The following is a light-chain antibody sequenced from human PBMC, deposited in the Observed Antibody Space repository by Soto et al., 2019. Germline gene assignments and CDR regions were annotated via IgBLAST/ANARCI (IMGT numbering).Light chain of an antibody. J-gene: IGKJ1*01. CDR3: QQYNSYSWT. CDR1: QSISSW. CDR2: HAS. Sequence: DIQMTQSHSTLSASVGDRVTITCRASQSISSWLAWYQQKPGKAPKLLIYHASSLESGVPSRFSGSGSGTEFTLTISSLQPDDFATYYCQQYNSYSWTFGQGTKVEIK. V-gene: IGKV1-5*01.